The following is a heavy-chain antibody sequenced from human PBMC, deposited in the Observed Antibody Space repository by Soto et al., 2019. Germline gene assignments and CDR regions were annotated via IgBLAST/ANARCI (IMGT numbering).Heavy chain of an antibody. CDR2: ISGSGGST. Sequence: GGSLRLSCAASGFTFNNYAMSWVRQAPGKGLEWVSAISGSGGSTYYADSVKGRFTISRDNSENTLHLQMNSLRAEDTAVHYCAAQYYDILNGALDAFDIWGQGTMVTVSS. V-gene: IGHV3-23*01. J-gene: IGHJ3*02. D-gene: IGHD3-9*01. CDR1: GFTFNNYA. CDR3: AAQYYDILNGALDAFDI.